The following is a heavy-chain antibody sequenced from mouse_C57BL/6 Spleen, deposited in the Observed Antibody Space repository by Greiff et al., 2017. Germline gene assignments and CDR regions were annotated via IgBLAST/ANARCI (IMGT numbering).Heavy chain of an antibody. CDR3: TRREDGYYWFAY. V-gene: IGHV1-15*01. CDR1: GYTFTDYE. J-gene: IGHJ3*01. Sequence: QVQLKESGAELVRPGASVTLSCKASGYTFTDYEMHWVKQTPVHGLEWIGAIDPETGGTAYNQKFKGKAILTADKSSSTASMELRSLTSEDSAVYYCTRREDGYYWFAYWGQGTLVTVSA. CDR2: IDPETGGT. D-gene: IGHD2-3*01.